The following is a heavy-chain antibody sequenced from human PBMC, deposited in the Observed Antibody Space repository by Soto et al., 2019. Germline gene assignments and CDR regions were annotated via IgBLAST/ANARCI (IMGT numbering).Heavy chain of an antibody. CDR1: GASISSYY. D-gene: IGHD2-2*01. CDR3: ARGMGQLPIDY. V-gene: IGHV4-4*07. J-gene: IGHJ4*02. Sequence: SETLSLTCTVSGASISSYYWSWIRQPAGKGLEWIGRIYSSGSTNYNPSLKSRVTMSVDTSKKQFSLRLSSVTAADTAVYYCARGMGQLPIDYWGQGSLVTVSS. CDR2: IYSSGST.